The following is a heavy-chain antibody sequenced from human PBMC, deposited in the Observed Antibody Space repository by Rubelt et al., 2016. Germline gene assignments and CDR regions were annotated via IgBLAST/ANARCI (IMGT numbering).Heavy chain of an antibody. CDR1: GGSISSSSYY. J-gene: IGHJ3*02. Sequence: QLQLQESGPGLVKPSETLSLTCTVSGGSISSSSYYWGWIRQPPGKGLEWIGSIYYSGSTYYNPSLKSRVSISVDTSKNRFSLRLSSVAAGDTAVYYCARGYDDCGSGRGDAFDIWGQGTMVTVSS. V-gene: IGHV4-39*01. CDR3: ARGYDDCGSGRGDAFDI. D-gene: IGHD3-10*01. CDR2: IYYSGST.